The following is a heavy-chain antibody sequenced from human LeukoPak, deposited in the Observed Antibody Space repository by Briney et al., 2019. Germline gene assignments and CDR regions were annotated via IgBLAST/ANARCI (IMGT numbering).Heavy chain of an antibody. V-gene: IGHV4-4*07. J-gene: IGHJ6*04. Sequence: PSDTLSLTCTVSGRSISSYYWSWLRQPAGKALEWLGRFYTSGSTNYNPSLKRRVTMSVDTSKNQYSMKLSSVTAADTAVYYWARGATTVTVDVGGKGTTVTVSS. D-gene: IGHD4-11*01. CDR1: GRSISSYY. CDR3: ARGATTVTVDV. CDR2: FYTSGST.